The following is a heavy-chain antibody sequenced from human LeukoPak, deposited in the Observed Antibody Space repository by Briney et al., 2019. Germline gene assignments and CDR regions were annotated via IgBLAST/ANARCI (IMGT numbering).Heavy chain of an antibody. J-gene: IGHJ4*02. CDR1: GFTFSSYA. CDR2: ISYDGSNK. CDR3: ARDHSSGWYVDY. Sequence: PGGSLRLSCAASGFTFSSYAMHWVRQAPGKGLEWVASISYDGSNKYYADSVKGRFTISRDNSKNTLYLQMNSLRAEDTAVYYCARDHSSGWYVDYWGQGTLVTVSS. D-gene: IGHD6-19*01. V-gene: IGHV3-30-3*01.